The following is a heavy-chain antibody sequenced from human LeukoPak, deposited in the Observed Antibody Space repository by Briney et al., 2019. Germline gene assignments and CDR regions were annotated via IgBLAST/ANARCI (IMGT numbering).Heavy chain of an antibody. J-gene: IGHJ4*02. Sequence: KPSETLSLTCAVYGGSFSGYYWSWIRQPPGKGLEWIGEINHSGGTNYNPSLKSRVTISVDTSKNQFSLRLSSVTAADTAVYYCARGRDYGGNSGRLDYWGQGTLVTVSS. CDR3: ARGRDYGGNSGRLDY. CDR1: GGSFSGYY. V-gene: IGHV4-34*01. CDR2: INHSGGT. D-gene: IGHD4-23*01.